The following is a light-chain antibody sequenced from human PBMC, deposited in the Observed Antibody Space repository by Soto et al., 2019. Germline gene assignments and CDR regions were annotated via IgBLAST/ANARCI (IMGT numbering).Light chain of an antibody. J-gene: IGKJ4*01. CDR1: QSVSSY. Sequence: EIVLTQSPATLSLSPGERATLSCRASQSVSSYLAWYQQKPGQAPRLLIYDASNRATGILARFSGSGSGTDFTLTISSLEPEDFAVYYCQQRSNWLGTFGGGTKVDIK. CDR3: QQRSNWLGT. V-gene: IGKV3-11*01. CDR2: DAS.